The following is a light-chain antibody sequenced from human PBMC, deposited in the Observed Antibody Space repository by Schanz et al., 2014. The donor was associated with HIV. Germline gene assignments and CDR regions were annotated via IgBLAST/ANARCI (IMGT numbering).Light chain of an antibody. CDR3: QHRSNWPLT. CDR2: ATS. V-gene: IGKV3D-20*02. Sequence: EIVLTQSPGSLSLSPGERATLSCGASPRLSSSYLAWYQQKRDQPPRLVIYATSTRAAGIPDRFSGTGSGTDFTLTISSLEPEDFAVYYCQHRSNWPLTFGGGTKVEIK. J-gene: IGKJ4*01. CDR1: PRLSSSY.